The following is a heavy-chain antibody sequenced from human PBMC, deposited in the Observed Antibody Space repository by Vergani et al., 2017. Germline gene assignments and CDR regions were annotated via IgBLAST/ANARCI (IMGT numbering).Heavy chain of an antibody. CDR3: ARWGNEKRLDS. CDR2: IYSGGST. J-gene: IGHJ5*01. CDR1: GFTVSSNY. D-gene: IGHD1-1*01. V-gene: IGHV3-66*01. Sequence: EVQLVESGGVLVQPGGSLRLSCAASGFTVSSNYMSWVRQAPGKGLEWVSVIYSGGSTYYADSVKGRFTISRDNSKNMLYLQMNSLRVEDTAVYYCARWGNEKRLDSWGQGTLVTVSS.